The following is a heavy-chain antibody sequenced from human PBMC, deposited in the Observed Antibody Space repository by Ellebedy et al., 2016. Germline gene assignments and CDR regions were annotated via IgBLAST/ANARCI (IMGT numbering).Heavy chain of an antibody. CDR1: GFSLSTSGVG. D-gene: IGHD3-22*01. V-gene: IGHV2-5*01. CDR2: IYWNDDK. CDR3: ARLLNYYDSSGYLDY. J-gene: IGHJ4*02. Sequence: SGPTLVNPTQTLTLTCTFSGFSLSTSGVGVGWIRQHPGKALEWLALIYWNDDKRYSPSLKTRLTITKDTSKNQVVLTMTNMDPVDTATYYCARLLNYYDSSGYLDYWGQGTLVTVSS.